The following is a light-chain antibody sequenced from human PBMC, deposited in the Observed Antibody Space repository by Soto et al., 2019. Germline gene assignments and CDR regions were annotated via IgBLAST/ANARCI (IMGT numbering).Light chain of an antibody. CDR1: QGISRY. CDR3: QQFNTSPWT. V-gene: IGKV1-9*01. J-gene: IGKJ1*01. CDR2: AAS. Sequence: IQLTQSPSSLSASVGDSVTITFRASQGISRYLDWYQQKPGRAPKLLISAASTLQSGVPSRFSGSGSGTEFTLTISSLQPDDFATYYCQQFNTSPWTFGQGTKVDIK.